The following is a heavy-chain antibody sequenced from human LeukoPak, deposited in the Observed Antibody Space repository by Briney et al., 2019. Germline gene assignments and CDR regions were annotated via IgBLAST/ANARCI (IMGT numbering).Heavy chain of an antibody. V-gene: IGHV3-30*03. J-gene: IGHJ5*01. D-gene: IGHD5-18*01. Sequence: GNSLRLSCAASGFSFSKYGMHWVRQAPGKGLEWVAVISDDANNEEYADSVKGRFTLSRDNSKNTVYLRMNSLRAEDTAVYYCASVYSYGWFDYWGQGTLVTVSS. CDR2: ISDDANNE. CDR3: ASVYSYGWFDY. CDR1: GFSFSKYG.